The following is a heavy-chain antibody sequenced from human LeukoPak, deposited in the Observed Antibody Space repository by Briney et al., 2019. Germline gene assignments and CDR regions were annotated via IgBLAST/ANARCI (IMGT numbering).Heavy chain of an antibody. CDR1: GGSISSYY. CDR2: IYYSGGT. CDR3: ARGGRYIRRRLDV. V-gene: IGHV4-59*01. Sequence: SETLSLTCTVSGGSISSYYWSWIRQPPGKGLEWLGYIYYSGGTMYNPSLNSRGTISVDMSKYQFSLKLSSVTPADTAVYYCARGGRYIRRRLDVWGQGTTVTVSS. D-gene: IGHD3-16*01. J-gene: IGHJ6*02.